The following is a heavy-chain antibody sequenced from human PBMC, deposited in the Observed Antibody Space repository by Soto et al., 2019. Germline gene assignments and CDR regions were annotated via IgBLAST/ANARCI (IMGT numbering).Heavy chain of an antibody. D-gene: IGHD3-22*01. J-gene: IGHJ4*02. CDR2: INAGNGNT. Sequence: QVQLVQSGAEEKKPGASVKVSCKASRYTFTSYAMHWVRQAPGQRLEWMGWINAGNGNTKYSQKFQGRVTITRDTSASTAYMEQSSLRSEDTAVYYCARVGGVLTMIDLGYFDYWGQGTLVTVSS. V-gene: IGHV1-3*05. CDR1: RYTFTSYA. CDR3: ARVGGVLTMIDLGYFDY.